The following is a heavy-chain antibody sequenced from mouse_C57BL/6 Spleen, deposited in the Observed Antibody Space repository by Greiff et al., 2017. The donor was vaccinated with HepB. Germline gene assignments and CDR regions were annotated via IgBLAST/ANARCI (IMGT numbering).Heavy chain of an antibody. CDR1: GYAFSSSW. D-gene: IGHD1-1*01. CDR3: ARSHYYGSRYAMDY. CDR2: IYPGDGDT. J-gene: IGHJ4*01. Sequence: QVQLKESGPELVKPGASVKISCKASGYAFSSSWMNWVKQRPGKGLEWIGRIYPGDGDTNYNGKFKGKATLTADKSSSTAYMQLSSLTSEDSAVYFCARSHYYGSRYAMDYWGQGTSVTVSS. V-gene: IGHV1-82*01.